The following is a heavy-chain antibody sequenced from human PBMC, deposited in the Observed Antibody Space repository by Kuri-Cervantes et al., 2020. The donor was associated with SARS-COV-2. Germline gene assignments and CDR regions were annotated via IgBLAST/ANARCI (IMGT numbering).Heavy chain of an antibody. Sequence: ASVKVSCKASGYTFTSYYMHWVRQAPGQGLEWMGIINPSGGSTSYAQKFQGRVTMTRDTSTSTVYMELSSLRSEDTAVYYCARTRIAAAGTDAFDIWGQGTTVTVSS. CDR3: ARTRIAAAGTDAFDI. V-gene: IGHV1-46*01. D-gene: IGHD6-13*01. CDR2: INPSGGST. CDR1: GYTFTSYY. J-gene: IGHJ3*02.